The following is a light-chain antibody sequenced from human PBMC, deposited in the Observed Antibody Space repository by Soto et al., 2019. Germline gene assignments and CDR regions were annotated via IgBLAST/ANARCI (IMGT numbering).Light chain of an antibody. J-gene: IGKJ2*01. Sequence: DIQMTTYPSTLSAAVGDRVTITCRASHRISSWMSWYQQKQGKAPQLLINDASTLESGVPSRFSGSGAGTEFPLTISSLQPDDFATYYCQQYNSYLYTFGQGTKLEIK. V-gene: IGKV1-5*01. CDR1: HRISSW. CDR3: QQYNSYLYT. CDR2: DAS.